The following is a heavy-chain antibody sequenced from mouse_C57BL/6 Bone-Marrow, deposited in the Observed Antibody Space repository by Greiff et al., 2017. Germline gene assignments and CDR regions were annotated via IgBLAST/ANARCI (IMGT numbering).Heavy chain of an antibody. Sequence: QVQLQQSGAELVRPGTSVKMSCKASGYTFTNYWIGWAKPRPGNGLEWIGAIYPGGGYTNYNEKFKGKATLTADKSSSTAYMQFSSLTSEYSAIYYCAREGGLFYAMDYWGQGTSVTVSS. CDR2: IYPGGGYT. CDR3: AREGGLFYAMDY. J-gene: IGHJ4*01. V-gene: IGHV1-63*01. CDR1: GYTFTNYW. D-gene: IGHD6-2*01.